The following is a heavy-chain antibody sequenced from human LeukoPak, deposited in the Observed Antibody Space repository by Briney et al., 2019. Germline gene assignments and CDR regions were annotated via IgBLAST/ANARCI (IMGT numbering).Heavy chain of an antibody. J-gene: IGHJ1*01. CDR3: ARSSYCSSTSCLEYFPH. CDR1: GYTFTSYD. CDR2: ISAYNGNT. D-gene: IGHD2-2*01. Sequence: ASVKVSCKTSGYTFTSYDITWVRQAPGQGLEWMGWISAYNGNTNYAQKLQGRVTMTTDTSTSTAYMELRSLRSDDTAVYYCARSSYCSSTSCLEYFPHWGQGTLVTVSS. V-gene: IGHV1-18*01.